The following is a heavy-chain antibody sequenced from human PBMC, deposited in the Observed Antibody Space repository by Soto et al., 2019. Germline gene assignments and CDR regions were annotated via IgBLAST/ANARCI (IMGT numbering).Heavy chain of an antibody. CDR2: IYYSGST. Sequence: SETLSLTCTVSGGSISSYYWSWIRQPPGKGLEWIGYIYYSGSTNYNPSLKSRVTISVDTSKNQFSLKLSSVTAADTAVYYCARDLRDYVRAFDIWGQGTMVTVSS. V-gene: IGHV4-59*12. D-gene: IGHD4-17*01. CDR3: ARDLRDYVRAFDI. J-gene: IGHJ3*02. CDR1: GGSISSYY.